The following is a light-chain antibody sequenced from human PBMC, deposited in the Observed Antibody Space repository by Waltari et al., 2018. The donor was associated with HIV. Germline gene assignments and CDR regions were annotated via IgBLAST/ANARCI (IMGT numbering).Light chain of an antibody. Sequence: QSALTQPASVSGSPGQSITISCTGTNTDVGTYNYVSWFQQHPGNYPQVMIVEVKNRPSGVSNRFSGAKYGNTAALIISGLQAEDDADYYCSSYTTRNTFVFGTGTKVTVL. CDR1: NTDVGTYNY. CDR3: SSYTTRNTFV. V-gene: IGLV2-14*01. CDR2: EVK. J-gene: IGLJ1*01.